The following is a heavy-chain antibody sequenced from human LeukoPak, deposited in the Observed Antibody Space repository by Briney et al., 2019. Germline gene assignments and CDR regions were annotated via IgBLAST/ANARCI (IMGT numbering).Heavy chain of an antibody. D-gene: IGHD3-16*02. CDR2: ISSSSSYI. CDR1: GFTFSSYS. J-gene: IGHJ4*02. V-gene: IGHV3-21*01. CDR3: ARDIDYVWGSYRGPVDY. Sequence: GGSLRLSCAASGFTFSSYSMNWVRQAPGKGLEWVSSISSSSSYIYYADSVKGRFTISRDNAKNSLYLQMNSLRAEDTAVYYCARDIDYVWGSYRGPVDYWGQGTLVTVSS.